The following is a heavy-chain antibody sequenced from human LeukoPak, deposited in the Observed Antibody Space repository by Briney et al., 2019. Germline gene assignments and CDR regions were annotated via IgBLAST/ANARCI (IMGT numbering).Heavy chain of an antibody. V-gene: IGHV4-34*01. CDR1: GGSFSGYY. Sequence: PSETLSLTCAVYGGSFSGYYWSWIRQPPGKGLEWIGEINHSGSTNYNPSLKSRVTISVDTSKNQFSLKLSSVTAADTAVYYCARRSVGTMGDWGQGTLVTVSS. CDR2: INHSGST. J-gene: IGHJ4*02. D-gene: IGHD3-10*01. CDR3: ARRSVGTMGD.